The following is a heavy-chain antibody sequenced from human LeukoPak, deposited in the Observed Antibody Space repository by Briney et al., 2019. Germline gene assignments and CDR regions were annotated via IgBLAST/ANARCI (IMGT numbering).Heavy chain of an antibody. V-gene: IGHV4-59*12. D-gene: IGHD6-19*01. CDR3: ASGSGWYYFDY. CDR1: GGSISSYY. CDR2: IYHSGST. J-gene: IGHJ4*02. Sequence: SETLSLTCTVSGGSISSYYWSWIRQPPGKGLEWIGEIYHSGSTNYNPSLKSRVTISVDKSKNQFSLKLSSVTAADTAVYYCASGSGWYYFDYWGQGTLVTVSS.